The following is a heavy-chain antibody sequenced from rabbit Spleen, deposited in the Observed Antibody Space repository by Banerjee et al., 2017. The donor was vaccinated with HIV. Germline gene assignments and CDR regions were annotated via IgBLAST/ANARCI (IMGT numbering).Heavy chain of an antibody. J-gene: IGHJ4*01. CDR2: IYISNGST. CDR1: GIDFSNYYY. V-gene: IGHV1S43*01. D-gene: IGHD1-1*01. Sequence: QEQLEESGGGLVKPGGTLTLTCKASGIDFSNYYYIYWVRQAPGKGLELIAWIYISNGSTWYASWVNGRFTISRSTSLNTVDLQVNSLTAADTATYFCVRGASSSGYYNLWGQGTLVTVS. CDR3: VRGASSSGYYNL.